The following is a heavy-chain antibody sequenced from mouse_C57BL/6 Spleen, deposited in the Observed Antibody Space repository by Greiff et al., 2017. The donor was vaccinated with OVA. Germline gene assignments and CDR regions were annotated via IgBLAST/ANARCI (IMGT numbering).Heavy chain of an antibody. V-gene: IGHV1-18*01. J-gene: IGHJ1*03. CDR1: GYTFTDYN. CDR3: ARIYYGNSLWYFDV. CDR2: INPNNGGT. D-gene: IGHD2-1*01. Sequence: EVQLVESGPELVKPGASVKIPCKASGYTFTDYNMDWVKQSHGKSLEWIGDINPNNGGTIYNQKFKGKATLTVDKSSSTAYMELRSLTSEDTAVYYCARIYYGNSLWYFDVWGTGTTVTVSS.